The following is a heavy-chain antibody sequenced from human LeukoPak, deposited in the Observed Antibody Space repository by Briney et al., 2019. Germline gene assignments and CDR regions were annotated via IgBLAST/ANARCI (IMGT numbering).Heavy chain of an antibody. CDR3: AKILPGSQSGY. J-gene: IGHJ4*02. D-gene: IGHD1-26*01. V-gene: IGHV3-23*01. Sequence: GGTLRLSCAASGFTFTDYAMTWVRQAPGKGLEWVSSISANGAITVYGDSVKGRFTISRDNSKNTLYLQMNSLRAEDTAFYYCAKILPGSQSGYWGQGTLVTASS. CDR2: ISANGAIT. CDR1: GFTFTDYA.